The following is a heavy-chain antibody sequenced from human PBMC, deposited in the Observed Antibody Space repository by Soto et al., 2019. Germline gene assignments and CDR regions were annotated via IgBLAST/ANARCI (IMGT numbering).Heavy chain of an antibody. J-gene: IGHJ6*02. CDR3: ASDSDPEDYPGVDV. V-gene: IGHV1-69*01. Sequence: QVQLVQSGSEVKKPGSSVKVSCKTSGDIFSSYAISWVRQAPGQGLEWMGGIIPIFGIAKYAPKFQGRVTITADESTSTAYMELSSLRSEDTAVYYCASDSDPEDYPGVDVWGQGTTVTITS. D-gene: IGHD3-10*01. CDR2: IIPIFGIA. CDR1: GDIFSSYA.